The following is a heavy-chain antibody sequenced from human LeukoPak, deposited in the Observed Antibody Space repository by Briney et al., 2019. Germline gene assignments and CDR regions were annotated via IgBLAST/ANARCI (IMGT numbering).Heavy chain of an antibody. V-gene: IGHV5-10-1*01. J-gene: IGHJ4*02. CDR2: IDPSDSYI. D-gene: IGHD3-9*01. Sequence: KPGESLMISCKGSGYSFTRYWISWVRPMPRKGLEWMGRIDPSDSYINYSPSFQGHVTISADNSISTAYLQWSSLKASDTAMYYCARHSYILTGPDYWGQGTLVTVSS. CDR3: ARHSYILTGPDY. CDR1: GYSFTRYW.